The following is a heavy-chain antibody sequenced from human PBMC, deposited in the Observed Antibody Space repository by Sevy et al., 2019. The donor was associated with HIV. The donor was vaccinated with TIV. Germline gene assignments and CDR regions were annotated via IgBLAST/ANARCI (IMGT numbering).Heavy chain of an antibody. J-gene: IGHJ4*02. D-gene: IGHD3-10*01. CDR3: ARDPSGSYYNSYYFDY. Sequence: GGSLRLSCAASRFSFSSYGMHWVRQAPGKGLEWVAVIWYDGSNKYYADSVKGRFTVSRDNSKNTLYLQMNSLRAEETAVYYCARDPSGSYYNSYYFDYWGQGTLVTVSS. V-gene: IGHV3-33*01. CDR2: IWYDGSNK. CDR1: RFSFSSYG.